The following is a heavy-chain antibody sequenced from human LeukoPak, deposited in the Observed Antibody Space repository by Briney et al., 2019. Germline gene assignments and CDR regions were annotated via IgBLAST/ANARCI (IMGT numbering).Heavy chain of an antibody. Sequence: SVKVSWKASGGTFSSYAISWVRQAPGQGLEWMGGIIPIFGTANYAQKFQGRVTITADESTSTAYMELSSLRSEDTAVYYCAGGTTNTKGAFDMWGQGTMVTVSS. V-gene: IGHV1-69*13. CDR2: IIPIFGTA. CDR1: GGTFSSYA. J-gene: IGHJ3*02. CDR3: AGGTTNTKGAFDM. D-gene: IGHD2-8*01.